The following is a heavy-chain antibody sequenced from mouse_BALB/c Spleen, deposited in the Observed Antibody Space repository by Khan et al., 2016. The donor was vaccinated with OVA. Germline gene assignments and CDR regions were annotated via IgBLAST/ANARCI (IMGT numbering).Heavy chain of an antibody. CDR3: ARNSYMYEFTY. D-gene: IGHD2-14*01. J-gene: IGHJ3*01. CDR1: GFSLNTYG. Sequence: QVQLKQSGPGLVQPSQSLSITCTVSGFSLNTYGIHWIRQSQGKGLEWLGVIRSGGSTDYNGAFISRLSITKDNSKSQVFFKMNSLQANDADICNCARNSYMYEFTYWGQGTLVTVSA. CDR2: IRSGGST. V-gene: IGHV2-2*02.